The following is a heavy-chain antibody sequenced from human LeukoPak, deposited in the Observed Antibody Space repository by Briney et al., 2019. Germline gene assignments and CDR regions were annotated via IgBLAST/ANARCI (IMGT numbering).Heavy chain of an antibody. V-gene: IGHV3-43*02. CDR3: AKDVYCSSTSCSNWFDP. CDR2: ISGAGGST. CDR1: RFTFDDYA. J-gene: IGHJ5*02. Sequence: GGSLRLSCATSRFTFDDYAMHWVRQAPGKGLQWVSLISGAGGSTYYADSVKGRFTISRDNSKSSLYLQMNSLRTEDTALYYCAKDVYCSSTSCSNWFDPWGQGTLVTVSS. D-gene: IGHD2-2*01.